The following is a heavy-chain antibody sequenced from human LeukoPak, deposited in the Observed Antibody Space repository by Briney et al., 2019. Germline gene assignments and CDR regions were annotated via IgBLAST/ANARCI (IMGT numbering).Heavy chain of an antibody. CDR1: GYTFTGYY. V-gene: IGHV1-2*02. CDR2: INPNSGGR. Sequence: ASVKVSCKASGYTFTGYYMHWVRQAPGQGLEWMGWINPNSGGRNYAQKFQGRVTMTRDTSISTAYMELSRLRSDDTAVYYCARPAYSSSWYGNNWFDPWGQGTLVTVSS. D-gene: IGHD6-13*01. J-gene: IGHJ5*02. CDR3: ARPAYSSSWYGNNWFDP.